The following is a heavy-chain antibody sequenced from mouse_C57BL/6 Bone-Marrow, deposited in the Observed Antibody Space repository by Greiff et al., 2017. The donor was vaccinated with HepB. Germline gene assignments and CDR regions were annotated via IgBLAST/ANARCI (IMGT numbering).Heavy chain of an antibody. Sequence: VQLQQSGAELAKPGASVKLSCKASGYTFTSYWMHWVKQRPGQGLEWIGYITPSSGYTKYNQKFKDKATLTADKSSSTAYMQLSSLTYEDSAVYYCARWGLRREAWFAYWGQGTLVTVSA. CDR2: ITPSSGYT. D-gene: IGHD2-4*01. CDR3: ARWGLRREAWFAY. J-gene: IGHJ3*01. V-gene: IGHV1-7*01. CDR1: GYTFTSYW.